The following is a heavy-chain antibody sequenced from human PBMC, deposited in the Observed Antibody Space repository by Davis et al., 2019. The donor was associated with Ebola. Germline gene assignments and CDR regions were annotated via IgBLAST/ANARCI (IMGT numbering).Heavy chain of an antibody. CDR3: ARDSPLATQTHGAFDI. Sequence: SETLSLTCAVYGGSFSGYYWSWIRQPPGKGLEWIGEINHSGSTNYNPSLKSRVTISVDTSKNQFSLKLSSVAAADTAVYYCARDSPLATQTHGAFDIWGQGTMVTVSS. V-gene: IGHV4-34*01. D-gene: IGHD5-24*01. CDR2: INHSGST. CDR1: GGSFSGYY. J-gene: IGHJ3*02.